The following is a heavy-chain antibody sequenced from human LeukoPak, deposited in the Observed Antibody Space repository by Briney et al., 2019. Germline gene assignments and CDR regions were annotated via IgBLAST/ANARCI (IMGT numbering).Heavy chain of an antibody. Sequence: PGRSLRLSCAASGFTFSSYGMHWVRQAPGKGLEWVAVISYDGSNKYYAASVKGRFTISRDNSKNTLYLQMNSLRAEDTAVYYCAKDPYSYEYYFDYWGQGTLVTVSS. CDR2: ISYDGSNK. CDR3: AKDPYSYEYYFDY. V-gene: IGHV3-30*18. D-gene: IGHD5-18*01. J-gene: IGHJ4*02. CDR1: GFTFSSYG.